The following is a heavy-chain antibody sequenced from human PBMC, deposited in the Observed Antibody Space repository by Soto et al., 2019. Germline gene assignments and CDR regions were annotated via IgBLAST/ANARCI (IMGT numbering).Heavy chain of an antibody. J-gene: IGHJ6*02. CDR2: ISWNSGSI. Sequence: EVQLLESGGGLVQPGGSLRLSCAASGFTFDDYAMHWVRQAPGKGLEWVSGISWNSGSIGYADSVKGRFTISRDNAKNSLYLQMNSLRAEDTALYYCAKDRGWRGYYYYYGMDVWGQGTTVTVSS. V-gene: IGHV3-9*01. CDR3: AKDRGWRGYYYYYGMDV. CDR1: GFTFDDYA. D-gene: IGHD6-19*01.